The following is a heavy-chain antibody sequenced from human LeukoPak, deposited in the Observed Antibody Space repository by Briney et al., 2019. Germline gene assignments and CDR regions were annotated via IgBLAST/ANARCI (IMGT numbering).Heavy chain of an antibody. V-gene: IGHV4-34*01. CDR3: ARTVGGRFYYYYYYYMDV. Sequence: SETLSLTCAVYGGSFSGYYWSWIRQPPGKGLEWIGEINHSGSTNYNPSLKSRVTISVDTSKNQFSLKLSSVTAADTAVYYCARTVGGRFYYYYYYYMDVWGKGTTVTVSS. D-gene: IGHD3-3*01. CDR1: GGSFSGYY. J-gene: IGHJ6*03. CDR2: INHSGST.